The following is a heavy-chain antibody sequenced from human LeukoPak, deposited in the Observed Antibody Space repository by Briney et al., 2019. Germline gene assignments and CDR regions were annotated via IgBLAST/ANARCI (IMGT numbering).Heavy chain of an antibody. CDR2: IRFDGGKR. D-gene: IGHD2-2*01. V-gene: IGHV3-30*02. CDR1: GLPFTTYG. Sequence: SGGSLRLSCAASGLPFTTYGMHWVRQAPGKGLEWVAFIRFDGGKRDYADSVKGRFTISRDNSKHILFLQMNNLRAEDTAVYYCATDPPDSLVNVFVDYWGQGTLVTVSS. J-gene: IGHJ4*02. CDR3: ATDPPDSLVNVFVDY.